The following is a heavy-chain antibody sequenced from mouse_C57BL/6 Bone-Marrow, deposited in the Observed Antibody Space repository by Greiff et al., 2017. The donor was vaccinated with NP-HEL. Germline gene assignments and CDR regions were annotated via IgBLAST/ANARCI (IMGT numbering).Heavy chain of an antibody. CDR2: ISYDGSN. Sequence: EVKLVESGPGLVKPSQSLSLTCSVTGYSITSGYYWNWIRQFPGNKLEWMGYISYDGSNNYNPSLKNRISITRDTSKNQFFLKLNSVTTEDTATYYCARGGSNEDYFDYWGQGTTLTVSS. CDR1: GYSITSGYY. V-gene: IGHV3-6*01. J-gene: IGHJ2*01. CDR3: ARGGSNEDYFDY. D-gene: IGHD1-1*01.